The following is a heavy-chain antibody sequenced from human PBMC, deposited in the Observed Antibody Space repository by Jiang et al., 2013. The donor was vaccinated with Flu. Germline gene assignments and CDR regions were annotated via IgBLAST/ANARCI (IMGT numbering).Heavy chain of an antibody. D-gene: IGHD4-17*01. Sequence: SCKASGYTFTNYAVHWVRQAPGQRLEWMGWINVGNNNKKYAQNIQGRVTFASDTSAGTAYMELTSLRSEDTALYYCASQWNGDYLGAVDTWGQGTMVIVSA. V-gene: IGHV1-3*01. CDR3: ASQWNGDYLGAVDT. CDR1: GYTFTNYA. J-gene: IGHJ3*02. CDR2: INVGNNNK.